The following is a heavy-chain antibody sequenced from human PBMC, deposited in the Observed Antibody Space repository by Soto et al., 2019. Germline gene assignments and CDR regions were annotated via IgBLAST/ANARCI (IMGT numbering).Heavy chain of an antibody. CDR1: GDFISNTTYY. V-gene: IGHV4-39*01. D-gene: IGHD3-22*01. CDR2: IYFSGSGTS. J-gene: IGHJ4*02. CDR3: ARPRYSFGTSGYYPLDY. Sequence: SETLSLTCSVSGDFISNTTYYWGWVRQAPGKGLEWVGSIYFSGSGTSHYNPSLKSRVTISVDTSKNQFSLKLTSVTAADTAVYYCARPRYSFGTSGYYPLDYWGQRTLVTLS.